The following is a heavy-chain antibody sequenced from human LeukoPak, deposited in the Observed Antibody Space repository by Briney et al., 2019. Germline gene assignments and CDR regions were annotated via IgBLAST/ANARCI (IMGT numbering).Heavy chain of an antibody. J-gene: IGHJ4*02. CDR2: IKEDGSEK. Sequence: GGSLRLCCAASGFTFRSYWMGWGRQAPGKGLDWVANIKEDGSEKYYVDSVKGRFTISRDNAKNSMYLQMNSLRAADTAVYYCARDGDGHGDDYDYWGQGSLVTVSS. D-gene: IGHD4-17*01. V-gene: IGHV3-7*01. CDR3: ARDGDGHGDDYDY. CDR1: GFTFRSYW.